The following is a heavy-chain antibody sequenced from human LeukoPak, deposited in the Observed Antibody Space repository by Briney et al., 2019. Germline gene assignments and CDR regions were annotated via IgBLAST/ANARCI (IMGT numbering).Heavy chain of an antibody. D-gene: IGHD3-10*02. J-gene: IGHJ4*02. Sequence: SETLSLTCTVSGGSISSYYWSWIRQPPGKGLEWIGYIYYSGSTNYNPSLKSRVTISVDTSKNQFSLKLSSVTAADTAVYYCARLRGSGSYYTFDYWGQGTLVTVSS. CDR1: GGSISSYY. CDR2: IYYSGST. CDR3: ARLRGSGSYYTFDY. V-gene: IGHV4-59*01.